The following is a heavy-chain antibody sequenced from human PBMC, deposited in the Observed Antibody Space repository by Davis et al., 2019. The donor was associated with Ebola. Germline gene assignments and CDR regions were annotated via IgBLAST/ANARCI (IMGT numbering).Heavy chain of an antibody. D-gene: IGHD3-22*01. CDR3: ARGDSYYDPSGYYAGPEAPDH. J-gene: IGHJ4*02. CDR1: GFTFGDYA. CDR2: INHSGST. Sequence: ESLKISCTASGFTFGDYAMSWIRQPPGKGLEWIGEINHSGSTNYNPSLKSRVTISVDTSKNQFSLKLSSVTAADTAVYYCARGDSYYDPSGYYAGPEAPDHWGQGTLVSVSS. V-gene: IGHV4-34*01.